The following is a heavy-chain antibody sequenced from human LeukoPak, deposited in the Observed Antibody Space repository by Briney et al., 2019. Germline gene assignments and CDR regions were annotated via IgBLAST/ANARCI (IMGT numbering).Heavy chain of an antibody. CDR2: IYYSGST. CDR1: GDSVSSGSYY. CDR3: ARDLRGGSSFDY. V-gene: IGHV4-61*01. Sequence: PSETLSLTCTVSGDSVSSGSYYWSWIRQPPGTGLEWIGYIYYSGSTNYNPSLKSRVTISVDTSKNQFSLKLSSVTAADTAVYYCARDLRGGSSFDYWGQGTLVTVSS. J-gene: IGHJ4*02. D-gene: IGHD6-6*01.